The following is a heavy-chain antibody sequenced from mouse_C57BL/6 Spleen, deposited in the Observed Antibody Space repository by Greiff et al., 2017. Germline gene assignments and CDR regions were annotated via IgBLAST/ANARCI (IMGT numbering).Heavy chain of an antibody. V-gene: IGHV6-6*01. CDR2: IRNKANNHAT. CDR3: TRKIRGYFDY. Sequence: EVQGVESGGGLVQPGGSMKLSCAASGFTFSDAWMDWVRQSPEPGLEWVAEIRNKANNHATYYAESVKGRFTISRDDSKSSVYLQMNSLRAEDTGIYYCTRKIRGYFDYWGQGTTLTVSS. D-gene: IGHD3-1*01. CDR1: GFTFSDAW. J-gene: IGHJ2*01.